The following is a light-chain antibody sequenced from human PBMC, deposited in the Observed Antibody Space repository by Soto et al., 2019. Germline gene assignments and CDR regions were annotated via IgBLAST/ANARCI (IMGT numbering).Light chain of an antibody. V-gene: IGKV2-28*01. CDR1: QSLLHSNGYNY. J-gene: IGKJ2*01. CDR3: QPALQTPYS. CDR2: LSS. Sequence: DIVMTQSPLSLPVTPGEPASISCRSSQSLLHSNGYNYLDWYLQKPGQSPQLLIYLSSNRASGGPDPSRGSGSVTDFTLEISTAEADNGGVYYEQPALQTPYSVSQVTKLDIK.